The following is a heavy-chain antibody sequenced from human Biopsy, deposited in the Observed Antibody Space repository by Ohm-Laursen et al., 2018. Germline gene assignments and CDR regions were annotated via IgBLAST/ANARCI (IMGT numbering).Heavy chain of an antibody. V-gene: IGHV4-59*08. J-gene: IGHJ3*02. Sequence: TLSLTCTVSGGSISSYYWTWIRQPPGKGLVWVGDVYYRGSTNRNPSLKSRITILENTSKNLFSLKLNPVAAADSAVYYCGRREVVITHNAFDTWGQGTMVTVSS. CDR2: VYYRGST. D-gene: IGHD3-22*01. CDR1: GGSISSYY. CDR3: GRREVVITHNAFDT.